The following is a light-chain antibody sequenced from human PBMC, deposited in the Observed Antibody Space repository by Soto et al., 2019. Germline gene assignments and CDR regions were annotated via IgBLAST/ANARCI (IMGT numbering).Light chain of an antibody. V-gene: IGKV1-39*01. CDR3: QQSYSTPPT. CDR1: QTISSF. Sequence: DLQLTKTPSSLSASVGDRVTITCRASQTISSFLNWYQQKPGKAPKLLIYTASSLHSGVPSRFSGSGSGTDFTLTISSLQPEDFATYYCQQSYSTPPTFGQGTRLEIK. CDR2: TAS. J-gene: IGKJ5*01.